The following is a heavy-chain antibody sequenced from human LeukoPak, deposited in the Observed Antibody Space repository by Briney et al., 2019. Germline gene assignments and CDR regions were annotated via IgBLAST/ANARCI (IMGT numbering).Heavy chain of an antibody. V-gene: IGHV3-48*03. CDR3: ARDTSGSYVFDY. J-gene: IGHJ4*02. D-gene: IGHD1-26*01. CDR2: ISGSGSTI. CDR1: GFTFSSYE. Sequence: PGGSLRLSCAASGFTFSSYEMNWVRQAPGKGLEWVSYISGSGSTIYYADSVKGRFTISRDNAKNSLYLQMNSLRAEDTAVYYCARDTSGSYVFDYWGQGTLVTVSS.